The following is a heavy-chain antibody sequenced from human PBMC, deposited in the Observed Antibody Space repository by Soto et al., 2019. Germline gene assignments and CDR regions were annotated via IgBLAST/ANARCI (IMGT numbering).Heavy chain of an antibody. V-gene: IGHV3-30*03. J-gene: IGHJ4*02. CDR1: EFTFSNYA. Sequence: GSLRLSCAASEFTFSNYAMHWVRQPPGKGLQWLAVISYDGNNKYYADSVEGRFTISRDNSKNTVYLQMNSLRLEDTAVYYCARGPSYSDSYFDYWGQGTLVTVSS. CDR2: ISYDGNNK. CDR3: ARGPSYSDSYFDY. D-gene: IGHD4-17*01.